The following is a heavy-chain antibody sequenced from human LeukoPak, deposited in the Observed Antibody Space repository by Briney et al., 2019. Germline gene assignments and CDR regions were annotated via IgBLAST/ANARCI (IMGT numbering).Heavy chain of an antibody. CDR2: ISSSGSTI. D-gene: IGHD3-22*01. J-gene: IGHJ4*02. V-gene: IGHV3-48*03. CDR1: GFTFSSYE. Sequence: GGSLRLSCAASGFTFSSYEMNWVRQAPGKGLEWVSYISSSGSTIYYADSVKGRFTISRDNSKNTLYLQMNSLRAEDTAVYYCAKEFFEKDYYDSSGYMPDYWGQGTLVTVSS. CDR3: AKEFFEKDYYDSSGYMPDY.